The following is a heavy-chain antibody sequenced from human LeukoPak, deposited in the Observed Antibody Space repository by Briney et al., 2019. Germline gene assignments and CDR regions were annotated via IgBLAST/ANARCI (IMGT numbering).Heavy chain of an antibody. D-gene: IGHD3-22*01. Sequence: PSETLSLTCAVYGGSFSGYYWSLIRQPPGKGLEWIGEINHSGSTNYNPSLKSRVTISVDTSKNQFSLKLSSVTAADTAVYYCATHYYDSSGLHDYWGQGTLVTVSS. CDR3: ATHYYDSSGLHDY. J-gene: IGHJ4*02. CDR1: GGSFSGYY. V-gene: IGHV4-34*01. CDR2: INHSGST.